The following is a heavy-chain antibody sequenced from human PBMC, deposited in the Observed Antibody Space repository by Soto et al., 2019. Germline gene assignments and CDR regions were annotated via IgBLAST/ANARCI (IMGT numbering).Heavy chain of an antibody. CDR1: GGSISSYY. Sequence: PSETLSLTCTVSGGSISSYYWSWIRQPPGKGLEWIGYIYYSGSTNYNPSLKSRVTTSLDTSKNQFSLKLSSVTAADTAIYYCASFNFDILTGYYAFALCGQGTIVPVSS. J-gene: IGHJ3*01. D-gene: IGHD3-9*01. CDR3: ASFNFDILTGYYAFAL. V-gene: IGHV4-59*08. CDR2: IYYSGST.